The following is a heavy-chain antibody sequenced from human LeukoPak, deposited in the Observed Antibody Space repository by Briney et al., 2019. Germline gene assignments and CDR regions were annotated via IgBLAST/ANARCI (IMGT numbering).Heavy chain of an antibody. CDR1: GASISNYY. D-gene: IGHD1-26*01. CDR3: ARLGSYHDF. Sequence: SETLSLTCTLSGASISNYYWSWIRHTTERGLEWVGHIHTSGAYRYYTSLESRLTLSINTSRKHPSLTLTSVTAADTAVYFCARLGSYHDFWGQGALVTVSS. CDR2: IHTSGAY. V-gene: IGHV4-4*09. J-gene: IGHJ4*02.